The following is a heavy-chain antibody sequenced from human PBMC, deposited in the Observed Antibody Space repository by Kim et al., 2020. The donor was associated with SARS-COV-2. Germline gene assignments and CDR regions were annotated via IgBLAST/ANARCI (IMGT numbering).Heavy chain of an antibody. Sequence: GGSLRLSCAASGFTFTTYWMSWVRQAPGKGLEWVANINRDGSEKYYADSVKGRFTISRDNAKTSLYLQMNSLRAEDTAIYFCVRPSGWITGWGDDSWGQGIQVTVSS. CDR2: INRDGSEK. D-gene: IGHD6-19*01. CDR3: VRPSGWITGWGDDS. CDR1: GFTFTTYW. J-gene: IGHJ5*01. V-gene: IGHV3-7*03.